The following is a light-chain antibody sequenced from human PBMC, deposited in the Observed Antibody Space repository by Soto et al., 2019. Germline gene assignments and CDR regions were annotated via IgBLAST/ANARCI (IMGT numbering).Light chain of an antibody. CDR3: SSYTSSSTSVV. Sequence: QSVLTQPASVSGSPGQSITISCTGTSSDVGTYNYVSWYQQHPGKAPKLMIYDVSNRPSGVSDRFSGSKSGNTASLTISGLQAEDEADYYCSSYTSSSTSVVFGGGTKLTFL. CDR2: DVS. J-gene: IGLJ2*01. CDR1: SSDVGTYNY. V-gene: IGLV2-14*01.